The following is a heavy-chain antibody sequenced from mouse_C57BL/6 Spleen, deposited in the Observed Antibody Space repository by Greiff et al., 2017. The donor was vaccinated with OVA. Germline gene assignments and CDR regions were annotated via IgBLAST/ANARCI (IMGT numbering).Heavy chain of an antibody. V-gene: IGHV2-2*01. J-gene: IGHJ3*01. D-gene: IGHD2-4*01. CDR3: ARNCDYDENPAWFAY. CDR2: IWSGGST. CDR1: GFSLTSYG. Sequence: QVQLQQSGPGLVQPSQSLSITCTVSGFSLTSYGVHWVRQSPGKGLEWLGVIWSGGSTDYNAAFISRLSISKDNSKSQVFFKMNSLQADDTAIYYCARNCDYDENPAWFAYWGQGTLVTVSA.